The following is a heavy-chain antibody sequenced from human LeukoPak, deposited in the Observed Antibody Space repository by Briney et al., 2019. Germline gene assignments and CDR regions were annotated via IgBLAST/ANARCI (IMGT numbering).Heavy chain of an antibody. CDR3: ARLSVADCRGDSCNDY. CDR1: GVSFSGYY. Sequence: SETLSLTCAVYGVSFSGYYWSWIRQPPGKGLEWIGNIYYSGNTYYNPSLKSRVTISVDTSKNQFSLKLSSVTAADTAVYYCARLSVADCRGDSCNDYWGQGTLVTVSS. D-gene: IGHD2-15*01. J-gene: IGHJ4*02. V-gene: IGHV4-34*01. CDR2: IYYSGNT.